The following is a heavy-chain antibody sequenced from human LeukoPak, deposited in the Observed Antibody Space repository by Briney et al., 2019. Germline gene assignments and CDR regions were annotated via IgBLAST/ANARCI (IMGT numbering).Heavy chain of an antibody. CDR1: GFTFTSSA. CDR3: AADRVDPYYYDSSGYGTLGY. Sequence: ASVKVSCKASGFTFTSSAAQWVRQARGQRLEWIGWIVVGSGNTNYAQKFQERVTITRDMSTSTAYMELSSLRSEDTAVYYCAADRVDPYYYDSSGYGTLGYWGQGTLVTVSS. D-gene: IGHD3-22*01. J-gene: IGHJ4*02. CDR2: IVVGSGNT. V-gene: IGHV1-58*01.